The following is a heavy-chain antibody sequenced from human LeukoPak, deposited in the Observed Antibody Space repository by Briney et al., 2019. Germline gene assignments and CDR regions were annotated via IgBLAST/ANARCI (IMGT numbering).Heavy chain of an antibody. J-gene: IGHJ4*02. Sequence: SETLSLTCTVSGDSIKNLAYFWSWIRQPAGKGPEWIGRIYTSGSTNYSPSLESRVTISIHTSKNQVSLDLNSVTAADTAVYYCARGFETISFDYWGQGALVTVSS. CDR2: IYTSGST. V-gene: IGHV4-61*02. CDR3: ARGFETISFDY. CDR1: GDSIKNLAYF. D-gene: IGHD3-3*02.